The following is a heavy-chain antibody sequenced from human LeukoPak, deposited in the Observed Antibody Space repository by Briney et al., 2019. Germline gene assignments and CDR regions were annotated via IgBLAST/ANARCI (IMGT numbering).Heavy chain of an antibody. Sequence: SETLSLTCTVSGGSISSYYWSWIRQPPGKGLEWIGYIYYSGSTDYNPSLKSRVTISVDTSKNQFSLKLSSVTAADTAVHYCARGGLTTVTTMIYRHWGQGTLVTVSS. CDR1: GGSISSYY. CDR2: IYYSGST. V-gene: IGHV4-59*01. D-gene: IGHD4-17*01. CDR3: ARGGLTTVTTMIYRH. J-gene: IGHJ4*02.